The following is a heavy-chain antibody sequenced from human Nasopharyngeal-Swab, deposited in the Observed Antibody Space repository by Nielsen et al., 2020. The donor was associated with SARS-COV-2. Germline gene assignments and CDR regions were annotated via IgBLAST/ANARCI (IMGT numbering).Heavy chain of an antibody. Sequence: SVKVSCKASGYTFNHYYIHWVRQAPGQGLEWMGMINPGSGGTTYAQKFQGRVTMTRDTSTSTVFMDLSSLRSEDTAVYYCARRGRCSGSSCDMDVWGQGTTVTVSS. CDR2: INPGSGGT. V-gene: IGHV1-46*02. J-gene: IGHJ6*02. D-gene: IGHD2-2*01. CDR1: GYTFNHYY. CDR3: ARRGRCSGSSCDMDV.